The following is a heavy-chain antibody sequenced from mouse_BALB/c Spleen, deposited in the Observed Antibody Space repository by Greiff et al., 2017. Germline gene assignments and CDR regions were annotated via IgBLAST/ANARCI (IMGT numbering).Heavy chain of an antibody. CDR2: ISNLAYSI. CDR3: AREYDYDGYYYAMDY. Sequence: EVKLVESGGGLVQPGGSRKLSCAASGFTFSDYGMAWVRQAPGKGPEWVAFISNLAYSIYYADTVTGRFTISRENAKNTLYLEMSSLRSEDTAMYYCAREYDYDGYYYAMDYWGQGTSVTVSS. J-gene: IGHJ4*01. D-gene: IGHD2-4*01. V-gene: IGHV5-15*02. CDR1: GFTFSDYG.